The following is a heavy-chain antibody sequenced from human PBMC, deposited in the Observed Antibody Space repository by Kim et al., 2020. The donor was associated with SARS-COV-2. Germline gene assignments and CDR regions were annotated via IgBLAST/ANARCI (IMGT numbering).Heavy chain of an antibody. J-gene: IGHJ6*02. CDR2: ISTSKGST. CDR3: ARGSYGMDV. V-gene: IGHV1-18*01. D-gene: IGHD3-10*01. CDR1: GYLFITYR. Sequence: ASVKVSCKTSGYLFITYRINWVRHAPGQGLEWMGWISTSKGSTEYAEKFQDRVTMTTDTSTSTAYMELRSLGPDDSALYYCARGSYGMDVWGQGTTVAVSS.